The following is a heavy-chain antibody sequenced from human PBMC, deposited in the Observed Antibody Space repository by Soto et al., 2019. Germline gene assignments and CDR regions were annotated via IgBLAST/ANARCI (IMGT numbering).Heavy chain of an antibody. Sequence: SETLSLTCTVSGGSISSYYWSWIRQPPGKGLEWIGYIYYSGNTNYNPSLKSRVTMSVDTSKNQFSLKLSSVTAADTAVYYCARHGGPYSSSWYDYWGQGTLVTVSS. CDR2: IYYSGNT. CDR3: ARHGGPYSSSWYDY. D-gene: IGHD6-13*01. V-gene: IGHV4-59*08. J-gene: IGHJ4*02. CDR1: GGSISSYY.